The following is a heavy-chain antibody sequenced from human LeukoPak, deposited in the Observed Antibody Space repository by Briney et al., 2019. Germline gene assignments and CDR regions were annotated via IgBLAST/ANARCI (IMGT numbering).Heavy chain of an antibody. CDR3: AKERGSGYYFFWFDP. V-gene: IGHV3-30*04. Sequence: GGSLRLSCVASGFTFTNHAMHWVRQAPGKGLEWVAVISYDGSNKYYADSVKGRFTISRDNSKNTLYLQMNSLRAEDTAVYYCAKERGSGYYFFWFDPWGQGTLVTVSS. CDR2: ISYDGSNK. CDR1: GFTFTNHA. D-gene: IGHD3-22*01. J-gene: IGHJ5*02.